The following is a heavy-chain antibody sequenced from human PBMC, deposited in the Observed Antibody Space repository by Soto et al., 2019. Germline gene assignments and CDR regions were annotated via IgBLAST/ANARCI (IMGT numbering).Heavy chain of an antibody. J-gene: IGHJ6*02. V-gene: IGHV1-3*01. CDR2: INPASGQT. Sequence: QVQLVQSGAEVKKPGASVKVSCKASGYTFTTYALHWVRQAPGQRPEWMGWINPASGQTKYSKKFQDRVTITRDTSASSGYMVLSSLRSEDTAVYYCGRSVVGATGEILYNAMDVWGQGTTVTVSS. D-gene: IGHD1-26*01. CDR3: GRSVVGATGEILYNAMDV. CDR1: GYTFTTYA.